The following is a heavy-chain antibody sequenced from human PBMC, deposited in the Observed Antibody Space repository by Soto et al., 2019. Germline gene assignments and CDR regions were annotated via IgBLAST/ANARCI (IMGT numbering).Heavy chain of an antibody. Sequence: GGSLRLSCAASGFTFGNYWMHWVRQAPGKGLVWVSRISDYGRINYADSVKDRFIISRDDARRELYLQLNDLRVEDTATYYCARGGLEPFDHWGQGALVTVSS. J-gene: IGHJ4*02. D-gene: IGHD1-1*01. V-gene: IGHV3-74*01. CDR1: GFTFGNYW. CDR3: ARGGLEPFDH. CDR2: ISDYGRI.